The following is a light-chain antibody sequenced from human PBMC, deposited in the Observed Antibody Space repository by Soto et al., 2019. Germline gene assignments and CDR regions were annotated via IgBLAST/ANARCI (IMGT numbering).Light chain of an antibody. Sequence: QSALTQPASVSGSPGQSITISCTGTSSDVGAYNYVSWYQQHPGKAPKLMIFEVSDRPSGVSNRFSGSKSGNTASLTISGLQAEDEADYYCSSYTSSNTLVFGGGTQLTVI. CDR2: EVS. V-gene: IGLV2-14*01. CDR1: SSDVGAYNY. CDR3: SSYTSSNTLV. J-gene: IGLJ7*01.